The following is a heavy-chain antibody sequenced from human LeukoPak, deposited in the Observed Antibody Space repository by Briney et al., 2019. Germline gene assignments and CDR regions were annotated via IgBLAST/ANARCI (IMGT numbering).Heavy chain of an antibody. V-gene: IGHV4-61*02. Sequence: SQTLSLTCTVSGDSISSGDYYWSWIRQPAGKGLEWIVRIYTSGSTNYNPSLKNRVTMSVDTSKNQFSLKLSSVTAADTAVYYCARDWWYSGYNWFDPWGQGTLVTVSS. J-gene: IGHJ5*02. CDR3: ARDWWYSGYNWFDP. D-gene: IGHD1-26*01. CDR2: IYTSGST. CDR1: GDSISSGDYY.